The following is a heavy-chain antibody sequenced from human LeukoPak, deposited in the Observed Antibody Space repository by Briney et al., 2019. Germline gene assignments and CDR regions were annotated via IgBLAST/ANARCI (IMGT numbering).Heavy chain of an antibody. V-gene: IGHV1-2*04. CDR1: GYTFTGYY. J-gene: IGHJ6*02. CDR2: ISPNSSGT. CDR3: ARDPRGYGMDV. Sequence: ASVKVSCKASGYTFTGYYMHWVRQAPGQGLEWMGWISPNSSGTNYAQKFQGWVTMTRDTSISTAYMELSRLRSDDTAVYYCARDPRGYGMDVWGQGTTVTVSS.